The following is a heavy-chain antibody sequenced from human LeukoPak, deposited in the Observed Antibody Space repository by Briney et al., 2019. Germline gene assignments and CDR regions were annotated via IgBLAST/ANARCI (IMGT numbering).Heavy chain of an antibody. V-gene: IGHV3-7*04. Sequence: PGGSLRLSCAATGFTFRSYWMGGLRQAPGKGLEWVANIKQDGSEKYYVDSVKGRFTISRDNAKNSLYLQMNSLRAEDTAVYYCAREMGFDPLGQRSLVTVSS. D-gene: IGHD5-24*01. CDR2: IKQDGSEK. CDR3: AREMGFDP. CDR1: GFTFRSYW. J-gene: IGHJ5*02.